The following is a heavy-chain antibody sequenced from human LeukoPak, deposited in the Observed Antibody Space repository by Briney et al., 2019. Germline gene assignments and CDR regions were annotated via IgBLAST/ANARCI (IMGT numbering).Heavy chain of an antibody. Sequence: PSVTLSLTCIVSGGSIGTYYWSWIRQSPGKGLEWIGYIYVTGSTRYNPYLQSRVTISVDTSRNQFFLKMSSVTAADTAVYYCARHIGGGIEDMDVWGTGTKVTVSS. CDR2: IYVTGST. D-gene: IGHD3-16*02. CDR3: ARHIGGGIEDMDV. CDR1: GGSIGTYY. J-gene: IGHJ6*03. V-gene: IGHV4-59*08.